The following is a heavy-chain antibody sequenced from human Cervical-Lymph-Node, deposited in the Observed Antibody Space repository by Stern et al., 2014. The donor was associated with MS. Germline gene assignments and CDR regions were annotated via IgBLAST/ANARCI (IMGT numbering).Heavy chain of an antibody. CDR1: GLTVGTKH. D-gene: IGHD6-19*01. J-gene: IGHJ4*02. CDR2: LYPDGRT. Sequence: VQLVESGGGLVPPGGSLRLSCVASGLTVGTKHMSWVRQAPGGALEWVAVLYPDGRTFYGDSVKGRFTISRDTSTNTVFLQMDTLRGEDTAVYFCARGLAVADHWGLGTLVVVSS. CDR3: ARGLAVADH. V-gene: IGHV3-66*01.